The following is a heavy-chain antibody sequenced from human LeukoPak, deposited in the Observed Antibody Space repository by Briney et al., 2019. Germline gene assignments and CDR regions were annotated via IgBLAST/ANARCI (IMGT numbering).Heavy chain of an antibody. CDR3: ARDRMGGSFDY. J-gene: IGHJ4*02. D-gene: IGHD2-15*01. CDR2: ITSSSNAV. Sequence: GSLRLSCAASGFAFSSYAMNWVRQAPGKGLEWVSFITSSSNAVYYADSMKGRFTVSRDNAENSLYLQMNSLRAEDTAVYCCARDRMGGSFDYWGQGTLVTVSS. CDR1: GFAFSSYA. V-gene: IGHV3-48*01.